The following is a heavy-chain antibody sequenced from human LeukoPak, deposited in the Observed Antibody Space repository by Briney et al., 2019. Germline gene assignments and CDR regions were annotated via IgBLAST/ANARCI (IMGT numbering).Heavy chain of an antibody. CDR3: ARGVDVWGNYRQYYFDY. J-gene: IGHJ4*02. D-gene: IGHD3-16*02. CDR1: GFTFSKNA. Sequence: PGGSLRLSCAASGFTFSKNAMSWVRQAPGKGLELVSSITSSGSATCYADSVKGRFTISRDNSKNTLYLQMNGLRAEDTAVYYCARGVDVWGNYRQYYFDYWGQETLVTVSS. CDR2: ITSSGSAT. V-gene: IGHV3-23*01.